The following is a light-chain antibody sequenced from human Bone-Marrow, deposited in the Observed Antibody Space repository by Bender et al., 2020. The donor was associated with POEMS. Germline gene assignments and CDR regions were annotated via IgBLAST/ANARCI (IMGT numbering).Light chain of an antibody. CDR3: QAWDINTYLM. Sequence: ELTQPPSVSVSPGQTASISCSGDNLGDKYTSWYQQKSGLSPVLVIYQDSKRPSGIPERFSGSNSGNTATLTISGTQSIDEAYYFCQAWDINTYLMFGGGTRLTVL. J-gene: IGLJ3*02. CDR2: QDS. CDR1: NLGDKY. V-gene: IGLV3-1*01.